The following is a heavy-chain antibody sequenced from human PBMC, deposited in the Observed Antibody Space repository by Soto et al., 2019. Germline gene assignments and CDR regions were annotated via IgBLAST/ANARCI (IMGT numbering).Heavy chain of an antibody. D-gene: IGHD1-1*01. CDR3: ARVGSRGAYNYVLDY. V-gene: IGHV1-69*13. CDR1: GGIHSSLT. J-gene: IGHJ4*02. Sequence: ASVKVSCKASGGIHSSLTFSWVRQAPGQGLEWMGGILPLSGTPKYGQKFQGRLTITADEYRATTYMELSSLTSEDTAIYYCARVGSRGAYNYVLDYWGQGTLVTVSS. CDR2: ILPLSGTP.